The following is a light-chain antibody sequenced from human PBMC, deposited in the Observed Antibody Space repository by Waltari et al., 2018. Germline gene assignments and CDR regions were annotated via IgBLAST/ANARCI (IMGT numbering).Light chain of an antibody. CDR2: DVS. V-gene: IGLV2-23*02. CDR1: SSDIGRYDI. J-gene: IGLJ3*02. Sequence: QSALTQPAAVSGSPGQSVTISCTGASSDIGRYDIFSWYQQHPGNATKLVISDVSKRPSGVSDRFSGSKSGDTASLTISGLQFEDEADYYCCSYAGNYVWVFGGGTRLTVL. CDR3: CSYAGNYVWV.